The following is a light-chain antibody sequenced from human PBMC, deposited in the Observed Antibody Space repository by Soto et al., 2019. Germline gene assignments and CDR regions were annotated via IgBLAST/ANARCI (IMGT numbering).Light chain of an antibody. J-gene: IGKJ1*01. V-gene: IGKV3-20*01. CDR1: QSVSSSY. CDR2: GAS. CDR3: QQYGVSPRT. Sequence: EIVFKKSPGTLSLSPGERATLSCRASQSVSSSYLAWYQQKPGQAPRLLIYGASSRATGIPDRFSGSGSGTDFSLTISRLEPEDFAVYYCQQYGVSPRTFGQGTKVDIK.